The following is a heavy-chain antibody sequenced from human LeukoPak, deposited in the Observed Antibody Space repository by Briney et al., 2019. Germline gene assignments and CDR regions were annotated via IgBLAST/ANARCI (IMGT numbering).Heavy chain of an antibody. J-gene: IGHJ6*03. CDR3: AKGRGYSGFDYGEDYYYYMDV. CDR2: IYTSGNT. V-gene: IGHV4-4*07. CDR1: GGSISSYY. D-gene: IGHD5-12*01. Sequence: SETLSLTCTVSGGSISSYYWSWIRQSAGKGLEWIGRIYTSGNTNYNPSLKGRVTMSVDTSKNQFFLKLSSVTAADTAVYYCAKGRGYSGFDYGEDYYYYMDVWGKGTTVTVS.